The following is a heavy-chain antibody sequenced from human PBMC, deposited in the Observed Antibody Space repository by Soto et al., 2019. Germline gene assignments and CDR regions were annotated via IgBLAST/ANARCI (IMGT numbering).Heavy chain of an antibody. Sequence: QVQLQESGPGLVKPSETLSLTCTVSGGSISSYYWSWIRQPPGKGLEWIGYIYYSGSTNYNPSLKSRVTISVDTSKNQFSLKLSSVTAADTAVYYCARGGAVAGTYPFDYWGQGTLVTVSS. CDR2: IYYSGST. CDR1: GGSISSYY. J-gene: IGHJ4*02. V-gene: IGHV4-59*01. D-gene: IGHD6-19*01. CDR3: ARGGAVAGTYPFDY.